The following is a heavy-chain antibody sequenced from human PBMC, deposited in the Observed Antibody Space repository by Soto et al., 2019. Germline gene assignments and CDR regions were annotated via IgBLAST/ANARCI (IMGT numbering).Heavy chain of an antibody. D-gene: IGHD3-3*01. V-gene: IGHV4-59*08. J-gene: IGHJ3*02. CDR3: ARRITIWRVFAI. Sequence: QVQLQESGPGLVKPSETLSLTCTVSGGSISSYYWSWIRQSPGKGLEYIGYTYNSGSTNYNPSLKSRVSMSIDTSKTQFSLRLNSVPAADPAMYYCARRITIWRVFAIWGQGTMVIVSS. CDR1: GGSISSYY. CDR2: TYNSGST.